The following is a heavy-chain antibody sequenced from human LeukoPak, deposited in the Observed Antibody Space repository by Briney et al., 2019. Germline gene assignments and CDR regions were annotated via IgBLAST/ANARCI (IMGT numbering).Heavy chain of an antibody. D-gene: IGHD3-9*01. Sequence: GGSLRLSCTASGFTFSDYYMSWIRQAPGKGLEWVSYISSSSSYTNYADSVKGRFTISRDNAKNSLYLQMNSLRAEDTAVYYCARFGLRYFDWLPFDYWGQGTLVTVSS. CDR2: ISSSSSYT. CDR1: GFTFSDYY. J-gene: IGHJ4*02. CDR3: ARFGLRYFDWLPFDY. V-gene: IGHV3-11*06.